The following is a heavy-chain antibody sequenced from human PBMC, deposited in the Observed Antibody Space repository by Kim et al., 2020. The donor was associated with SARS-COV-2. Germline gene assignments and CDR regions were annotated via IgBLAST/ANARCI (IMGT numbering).Heavy chain of an antibody. Sequence: YAASVKGRFTISRDNAKNYLYLQMNSLRAEATAVYYCERTYSSGWYYFDYWGQGTLVTVSS. D-gene: IGHD6-19*01. CDR3: ERTYSSGWYYFDY. J-gene: IGHJ4*02. V-gene: IGHV3-21*01.